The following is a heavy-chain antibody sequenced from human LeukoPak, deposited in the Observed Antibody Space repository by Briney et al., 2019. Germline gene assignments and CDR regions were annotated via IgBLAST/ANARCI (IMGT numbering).Heavy chain of an antibody. CDR3: ARTATYYNNYYFDY. CDR1: GGSISSYY. D-gene: IGHD3-10*01. V-gene: IGHV4-59*08. CDR2: IYHSGST. Sequence: PSETLSLTCTVSGGSISSYYWSWIRQSPGKGLEWIGSIYHSGSTYYNPSLKSRVTISIDTSKNQFSLRLTSVTAADTAVYYCARTATYYNNYYFDYWGQGTLVTVSS. J-gene: IGHJ4*02.